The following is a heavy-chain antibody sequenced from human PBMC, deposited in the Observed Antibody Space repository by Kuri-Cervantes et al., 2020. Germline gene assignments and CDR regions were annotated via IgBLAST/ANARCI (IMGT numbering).Heavy chain of an antibody. V-gene: IGHV4-61*01. CDR2: ISNSGNT. D-gene: IGHD3-9*01. Sequence: SETLSLTCTVSGASVSSRTYYWTWIRQPPGKGLEWIGYISNSGNTNYNPSLKSRVTISVDTSKNQLSLKLSSVTAADTAVYYCARDFYHDILTGYFRYFDLWGRGTLVTVSS. CDR3: ARDFYHDILTGYFRYFDL. CDR1: GASVSSRTYY. J-gene: IGHJ2*01.